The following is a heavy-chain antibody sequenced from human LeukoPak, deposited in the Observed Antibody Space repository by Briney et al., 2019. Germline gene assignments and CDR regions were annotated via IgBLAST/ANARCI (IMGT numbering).Heavy chain of an antibody. Sequence: SETLSLTCAVYGGSFSGYYWSWIRQPPGKGLEWIGEINHSGSTNYNPSLKSRVTISVDTSKNQFSLKLSSVTAADTAVYYCARGGYGVVVVVAAPTKVAFDIWGQGTMVTVS. CDR1: GGSFSGYY. J-gene: IGHJ3*02. D-gene: IGHD2-15*01. V-gene: IGHV4-34*01. CDR2: INHSGST. CDR3: ARGGYGVVVVVAAPTKVAFDI.